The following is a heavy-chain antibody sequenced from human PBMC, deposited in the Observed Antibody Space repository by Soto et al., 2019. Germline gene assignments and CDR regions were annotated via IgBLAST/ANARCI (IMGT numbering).Heavy chain of an antibody. J-gene: IGHJ6*02. Sequence: GESLKISCKGSGYSFSSFGISWVRQKPGKGLEWMGSLVPSDFAPSYSPSFQGHVTISVDKSITTAYLQWHSLRASDTAIYYCARRDDFYGVDVWGQGTTVTVSS. CDR2: LVPSDFAP. D-gene: IGHD3-3*01. CDR3: ARRDDFYGVDV. V-gene: IGHV5-10-1*01. CDR1: GYSFSSFG.